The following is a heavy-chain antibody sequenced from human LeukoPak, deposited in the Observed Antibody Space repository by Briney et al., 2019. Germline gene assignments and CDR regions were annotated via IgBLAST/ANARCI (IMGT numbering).Heavy chain of an antibody. Sequence: SETLSLTCTVSGGSISSYYWSWIRQPPGKRLEWIGYISYSGSTNYNPSLKSRVTISVDTSKNQFSLKLRSVTAADTAVYYCARHGSDYSFDYWGQGTLVTVSS. CDR3: ARHGSDYSFDY. J-gene: IGHJ4*02. CDR2: ISYSGST. CDR1: GGSISSYY. V-gene: IGHV4-59*08. D-gene: IGHD3-22*01.